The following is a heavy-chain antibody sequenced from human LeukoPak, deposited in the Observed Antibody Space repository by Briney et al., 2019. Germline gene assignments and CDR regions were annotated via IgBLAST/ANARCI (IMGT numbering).Heavy chain of an antibody. CDR2: INHSGST. CDR1: GFTFSSYR. J-gene: IGHJ4*02. Sequence: GSLRLSCAASGFTFSSYRMNWVRQAPGKGLEWIGEINHSGSTSYNPSLKSRVTISVDTSKIQFSLNLNSVTAADTAVYYCARINYGDFDYWGQGTLVTVSS. CDR3: ARINYGDFDY. V-gene: IGHV4-34*01. D-gene: IGHD4/OR15-4a*01.